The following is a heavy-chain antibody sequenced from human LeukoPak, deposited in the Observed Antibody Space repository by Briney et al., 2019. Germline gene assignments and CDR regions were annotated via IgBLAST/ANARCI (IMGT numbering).Heavy chain of an antibody. CDR1: GGSISTYY. D-gene: IGHD6-19*01. CDR2: IYYTGST. CDR3: ARVSPYSSGWYYFDY. Sequence: SETLSLTCTVSGGSISTYYWSWIRQPPGAGLEWIGYIYYTGSTNYNPSLKSRVTISLDTSKNRFSLKLSSVTAADTAVYYCARVSPYSSGWYYFDYWGQGTLVTVSS. V-gene: IGHV4-59*01. J-gene: IGHJ4*02.